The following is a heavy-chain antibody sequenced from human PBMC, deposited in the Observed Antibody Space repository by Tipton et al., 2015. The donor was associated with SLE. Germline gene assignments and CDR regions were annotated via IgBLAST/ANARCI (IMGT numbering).Heavy chain of an antibody. CDR1: GDSFSGYY. V-gene: IGHV4-34*01. CDR3: ARLTGY. CDR2: INHSGSA. J-gene: IGHJ1*01. D-gene: IGHD6-13*01. Sequence: TLSLTCAVSGDSFSGYYWTWIRQPPGEGLEWIGEINHSGSANYNPSLKSRVTISVDTPKNQSSLKLTYLTAADTAVYFCARLTGYWGQGTLVTVSS.